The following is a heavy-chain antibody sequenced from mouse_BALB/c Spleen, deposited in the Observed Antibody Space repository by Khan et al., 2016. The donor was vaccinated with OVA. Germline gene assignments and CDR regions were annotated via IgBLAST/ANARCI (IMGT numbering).Heavy chain of an antibody. CDR3: ARSGGNFHWYFDV. D-gene: IGHD2-1*01. Sequence: EVELVESGGGLVQPGGSRKLSCAASGFTFSSFGMHWVRQAPKQGLEWVAYIISGSSTIYYVDTVKGRFTISRDNPKNTPFLQMTSLRSEDTAMFYCARSGGNFHWYFDVWGEGTSVTVS. V-gene: IGHV5-17*02. J-gene: IGHJ1*01. CDR2: IISGSSTI. CDR1: GFTFSSFG.